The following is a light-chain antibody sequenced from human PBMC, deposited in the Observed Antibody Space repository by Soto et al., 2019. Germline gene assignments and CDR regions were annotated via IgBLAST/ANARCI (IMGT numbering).Light chain of an antibody. Sequence: EIVLTQSPATLSSSPGERATLSCRASQTVNSRLAWYQHKPGQAPRLLIYHTSNRATGIPARFSGSGSGTDFTLTISSLEPEDFAIYYCQQRQYWPPITFGQGTRLEI. CDR1: QTVNSR. CDR2: HTS. CDR3: QQRQYWPPIT. J-gene: IGKJ5*01. V-gene: IGKV3-11*01.